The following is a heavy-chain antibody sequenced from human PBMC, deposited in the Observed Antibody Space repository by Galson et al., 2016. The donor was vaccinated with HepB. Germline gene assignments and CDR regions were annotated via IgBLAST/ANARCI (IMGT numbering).Heavy chain of an antibody. CDR2: IYHSGST. Sequence: SETLSLTCAVSGASISSSNWWTWVRRPPGKGLEWIGEIYHSGSTNYNPSLKSRVTMSVDKSKNQFSLKLSSMTAADTAVYFCARDPGYGNHPPDYWGQGPLVTVSS. D-gene: IGHD4-11*01. CDR1: GASISSSNW. J-gene: IGHJ4*02. V-gene: IGHV4-4*02. CDR3: ARDPGYGNHPPDY.